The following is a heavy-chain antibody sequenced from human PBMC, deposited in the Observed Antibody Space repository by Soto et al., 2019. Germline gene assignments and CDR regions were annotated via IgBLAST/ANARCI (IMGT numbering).Heavy chain of an antibody. CDR3: ARDXGAWFDP. J-gene: IGHJ5*02. D-gene: IGHD1-26*01. CDR2: IYHSGST. CDR1: GGSISSGGYS. V-gene: IGHV4-30-2*01. Sequence: SETLSLTCAVSGGSISSGGYSWSWIRQPPGKGLEWIGYIYHSGSTYYNPSLKSRVTISVDTSKTQFSLKLSSVTAADTAVYYCARDXGAWFDPWGQATLVTVPT.